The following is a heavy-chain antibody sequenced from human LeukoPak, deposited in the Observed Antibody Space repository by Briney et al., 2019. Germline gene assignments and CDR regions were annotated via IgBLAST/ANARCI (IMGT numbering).Heavy chain of an antibody. CDR3: AKWGDYGVLTGYYDSDY. J-gene: IGHJ4*02. V-gene: IGHV3-23*01. CDR2: IVGSGVST. Sequence: GASLRLSCAASVFTFTNYAMRWVRQAPGKGLEWVSAIVGSGVSTYYADSVKGRFTISRDNSKDTLYLQMNSLRAEDTAVYYCAKWGDYGVLTGYYDSDYWGQGTRVTASS. D-gene: IGHD3-9*01. CDR1: VFTFTNYA.